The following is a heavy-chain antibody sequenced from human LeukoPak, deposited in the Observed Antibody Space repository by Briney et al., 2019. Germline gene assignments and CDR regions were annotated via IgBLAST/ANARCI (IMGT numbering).Heavy chain of an antibody. CDR2: INGGGGST. Sequence: GGSLRLSCAASGFTFSSYAMSWVRQAPGKGLDWVSSINGGGGSTYYADSVKGRFTISRDNSKNTLYLQMNSLRAEDTAVYYCARSGRGSGYYSVDYWGQGSLVTVSS. V-gene: IGHV3-23*01. CDR1: GFTFSSYA. CDR3: ARSGRGSGYYSVDY. J-gene: IGHJ4*02. D-gene: IGHD3-22*01.